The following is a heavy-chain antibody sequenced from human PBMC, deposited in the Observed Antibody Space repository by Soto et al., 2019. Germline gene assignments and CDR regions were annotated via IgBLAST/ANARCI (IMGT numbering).Heavy chain of an antibody. CDR1: GRSFSGYY. Sequence: PSETLSLTCAVYGRSFSGYYWSWIRQPPGKGLEWIGEINHSGSTNYNPSLKSRVTISVDTSKNQFSLKLSSVTAADTAVYYCARGAGHCSGGSCQDFDYWGQGTLVTVSS. CDR2: INHSGST. CDR3: ARGAGHCSGGSCQDFDY. J-gene: IGHJ4*02. D-gene: IGHD2-15*01. V-gene: IGHV4-34*01.